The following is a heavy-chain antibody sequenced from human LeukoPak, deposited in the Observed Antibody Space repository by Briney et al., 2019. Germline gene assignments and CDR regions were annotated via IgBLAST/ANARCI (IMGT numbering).Heavy chain of an antibody. Sequence: GGSLRLSCAASGFTVSSNYMSWVRQAPGKGLEWVSVIYSGGSTYYADSVKGRFTISRDNSKNTLYLQMNSLRAEDTAVYYCAKAHASYYGSGSSLENYYFDYWGQGTLVTVSS. D-gene: IGHD3-10*01. V-gene: IGHV3-53*05. CDR2: IYSGGST. CDR3: AKAHASYYGSGSSLENYYFDY. CDR1: GFTVSSNY. J-gene: IGHJ4*02.